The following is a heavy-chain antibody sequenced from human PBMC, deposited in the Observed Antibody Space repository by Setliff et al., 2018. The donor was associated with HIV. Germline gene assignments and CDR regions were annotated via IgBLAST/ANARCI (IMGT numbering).Heavy chain of an antibody. D-gene: IGHD2-21*01. CDR2: VSQSGST. V-gene: IGHV4-39*01. Sequence: PSETLSLTCSVSGVSINRTDHYWGWIRQSPGKRLEWIGSVSQSGSTYYNPSLKSRITISVDRSKNLFSLKLISVTAADQGVYYCGRVPVAGANWFDPWGLGTLVTVSS. CDR3: GRVPVAGANWFDP. J-gene: IGHJ5*02. CDR1: GVSINRTDHY.